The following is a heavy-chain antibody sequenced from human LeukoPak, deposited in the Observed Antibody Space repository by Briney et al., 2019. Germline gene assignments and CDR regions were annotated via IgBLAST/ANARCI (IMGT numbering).Heavy chain of an antibody. CDR2: INHSGST. J-gene: IGHJ3*02. Sequence: SETLSLTCAVYGGSFSGYYWSWLRQPPGKGLEWIGEINHSGSTNYNPSLKSRVTISIDTSKNQFSLKLSSVTAADTAVYYCARLRCSSTSCYTGVSPNDAFDIWGQGTMVTVSS. V-gene: IGHV4-34*01. D-gene: IGHD2-2*02. CDR1: GGSFSGYY. CDR3: ARLRCSSTSCYTGVSPNDAFDI.